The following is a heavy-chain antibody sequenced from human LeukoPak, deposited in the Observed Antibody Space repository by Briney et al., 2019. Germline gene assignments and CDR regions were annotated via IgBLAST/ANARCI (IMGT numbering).Heavy chain of an antibody. Sequence: PGGSLRLSYVASGFTFSTYWMSWVRQAPGKGLEWVANINEDGRAKYYVDSVMGRFTISRDNAKNSLYLQMNSLRAEDTAVYYCARPYYGSADYWGQGTLVTVSS. CDR2: INEDGRAK. CDR3: ARPYYGSADY. CDR1: GFTFSTYW. D-gene: IGHD3-10*01. V-gene: IGHV3-7*03. J-gene: IGHJ4*02.